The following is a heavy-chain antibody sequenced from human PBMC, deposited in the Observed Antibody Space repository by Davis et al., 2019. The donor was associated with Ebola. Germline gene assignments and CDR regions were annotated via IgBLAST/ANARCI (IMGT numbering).Heavy chain of an antibody. CDR3: ARSRFPYGMDV. CDR1: EFTFRSYW. J-gene: IGHJ6*02. CDR2: INTDGSTT. D-gene: IGHD3-3*01. Sequence: HTGGSLRLSCAASEFTFRSYWMHWVRQAPGRGLVWVSRINTDGSTTSYADSVKGRFSISRDNAKNTLYLQMNSLRAEDTAVYYCARSRFPYGMDVWGQGTTVTVSS. V-gene: IGHV3-74*01.